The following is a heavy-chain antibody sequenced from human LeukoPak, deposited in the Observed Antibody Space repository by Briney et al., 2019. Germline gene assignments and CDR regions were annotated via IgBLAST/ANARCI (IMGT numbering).Heavy chain of an antibody. J-gene: IGHJ4*02. CDR3: GKTTTGYSSGQKPAWPVDY. Sequence: GGSLRLSCAASGFTFKNYAMHWVRQAPGKGLEWVAGIFGSGGSAHYADSAKGRFTISRDNSKNTVYLQINSLRAEDTAVYYCGKTTTGYSSGQKPAWPVDYWGQGTLVTVSS. D-gene: IGHD6-19*01. V-gene: IGHV3-23*01. CDR1: GFTFKNYA. CDR2: IFGSGGSA.